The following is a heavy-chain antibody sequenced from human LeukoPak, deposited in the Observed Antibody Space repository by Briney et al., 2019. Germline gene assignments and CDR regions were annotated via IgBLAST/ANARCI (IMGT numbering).Heavy chain of an antibody. Sequence: GGSLRLAYAAAAPTFSSKAMRWARQDGGKGLGWVSAISGRVSSTTYAPSVKGRFTISRDNSKNTLYLQMNSLRAEDTAVYYCEKAVSGSWYLDAFDIWGQGTMVTVSS. D-gene: IGHD6-13*01. J-gene: IGHJ3*02. CDR2: ISGRVSST. CDR1: APTFSSKA. CDR3: EKAVSGSWYLDAFDI. V-gene: IGHV3-23*01.